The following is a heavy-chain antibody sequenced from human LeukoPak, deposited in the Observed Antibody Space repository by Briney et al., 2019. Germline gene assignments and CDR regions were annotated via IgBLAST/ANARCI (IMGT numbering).Heavy chain of an antibody. J-gene: IGHJ4*02. D-gene: IGHD1-7*01. Sequence: GGSLRLSCAASGFSVSSNYMSWVRQAPGKGLEWVGRIKSKTDGDTTDYAAPVKGRFTISRDESKDTLYLQMSSLEAEDTAVYYCTRDKLELRQFDYWGQGTLVTVSS. CDR1: GFSVSSNY. CDR2: IKSKTDGDTT. CDR3: TRDKLELRQFDY. V-gene: IGHV3-15*01.